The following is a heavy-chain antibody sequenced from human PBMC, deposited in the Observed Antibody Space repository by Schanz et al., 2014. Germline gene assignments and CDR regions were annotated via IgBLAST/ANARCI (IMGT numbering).Heavy chain of an antibody. J-gene: IGHJ6*02. V-gene: IGHV3-23*01. CDR3: AKDGPGGSGSYSADGGMDV. CDR1: GFTLSNYA. CDR2: LSEGGGGT. D-gene: IGHD3-10*01. Sequence: EVQLLESGGGLVQPGGSLRLSCAASGFTLSNYAMSWVRQAPGKGLEWVSALSEGGGGTHYADSVRGRFTMSRDNSKSTLYLQMNSLRAEDTAVYYCAKDGPGGSGSYSADGGMDVWGQGTTVTVSS.